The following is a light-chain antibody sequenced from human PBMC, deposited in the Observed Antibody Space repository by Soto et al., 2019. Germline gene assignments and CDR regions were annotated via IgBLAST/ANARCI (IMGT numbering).Light chain of an antibody. CDR3: QQYDNWPPLT. Sequence: EIVMTQSPATLSVSPGERATLSCRASKSVSSNLAWYQQKPGQAPRLLIYDASIRATGIPGRFSGSGSGTDFTLTIISLQSEDFAVYYCQQYDNWPPLTFGGWNKVEIK. V-gene: IGKV3-15*01. J-gene: IGKJ4*01. CDR1: KSVSSN. CDR2: DAS.